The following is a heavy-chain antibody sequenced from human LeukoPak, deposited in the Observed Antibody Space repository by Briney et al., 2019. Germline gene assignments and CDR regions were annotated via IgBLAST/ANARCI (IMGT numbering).Heavy chain of an antibody. CDR1: GYSFTAYW. V-gene: IGHV1-2*02. CDR2: INPNSGGT. CDR3: GLTVTYSYGMDV. Sequence: ASVKVSCKPSGYSFTAYWIHWVRQAPGQGLEWLGWINPNSGGTNYVQKFQDRVTMTRDTSISTAYLELSRLRSDDTAVYYCGLTVTYSYGMDVWGQGTTVTVSS. D-gene: IGHD4-17*01. J-gene: IGHJ6*02.